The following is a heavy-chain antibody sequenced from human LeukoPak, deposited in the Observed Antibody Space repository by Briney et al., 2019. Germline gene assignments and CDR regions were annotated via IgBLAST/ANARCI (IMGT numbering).Heavy chain of an antibody. Sequence: SETLSLTCTVSGGSISSYYWSWIRQPAGKGLEWIGRIYTSGSTNYNPSLKSRVTMSVDTSKNQFSLKLSSVTAADTAVYYCARVAYYYDIRGAFDIWGQGTMVTVSS. V-gene: IGHV4-4*07. CDR1: GGSISSYY. CDR3: ARVAYYYDIRGAFDI. J-gene: IGHJ3*02. D-gene: IGHD3-22*01. CDR2: IYTSGST.